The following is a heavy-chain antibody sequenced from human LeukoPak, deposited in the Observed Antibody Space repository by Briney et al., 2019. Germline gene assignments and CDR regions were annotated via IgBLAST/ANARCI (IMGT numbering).Heavy chain of an antibody. CDR2: ISSSSSYT. D-gene: IGHD3-22*01. Sequence: GGSLRLSCAASGFTFSDYYMSWIRQAPGKGLEWVSYISSSSSYTDHADSVKGRFTISRDNAKNTLYLQMHSLRAEDTAVYYCAKPVGHYYDSSGYYFHYWGQGTLVTVSS. CDR1: GFTFSDYY. J-gene: IGHJ4*02. CDR3: AKPVGHYYDSSGYYFHY. V-gene: IGHV3-11*06.